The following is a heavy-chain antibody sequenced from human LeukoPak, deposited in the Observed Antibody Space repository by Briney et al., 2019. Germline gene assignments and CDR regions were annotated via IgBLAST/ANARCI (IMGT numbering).Heavy chain of an antibody. Sequence: GSLRLSRAASGFTFSSYGTHWVRQAPGKGLEWVAVISYDGSNKYYADSVKGRFTISRDNSKNTLYLQMNSLRAEDTAVYYCAKDPVAGIPYDDYWGQGTLVTVSS. V-gene: IGHV3-30*18. D-gene: IGHD6-13*01. CDR2: ISYDGSNK. CDR3: AKDPVAGIPYDDY. CDR1: GFTFSSYG. J-gene: IGHJ4*02.